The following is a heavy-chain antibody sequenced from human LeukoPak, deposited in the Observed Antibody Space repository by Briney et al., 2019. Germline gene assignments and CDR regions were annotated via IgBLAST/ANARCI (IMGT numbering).Heavy chain of an antibody. J-gene: IGHJ4*02. CDR2: ISDGGST. Sequence: GGSLRLSCAASGFTISSNYMNWVRQAPGKGLDWVSVISDGGSTYYADSVRGRFTISRDNSKNTLFLQMNSLRAEDTAVYYCARAEAAAGHFDYWGQGTLVTVSS. CDR1: GFTISSNY. CDR3: ARAEAAAGHFDY. V-gene: IGHV3-53*01. D-gene: IGHD6-13*01.